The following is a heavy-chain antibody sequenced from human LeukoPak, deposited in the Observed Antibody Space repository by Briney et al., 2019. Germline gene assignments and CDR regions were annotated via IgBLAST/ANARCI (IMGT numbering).Heavy chain of an antibody. CDR1: GYSFSSYW. D-gene: IGHD1-26*01. CDR3: ARRISGSYYFDY. CDR2: INSGRSDT. J-gene: IGHJ4*02. Sequence: GESLRISCKGSGYSFSSYWIGWVRQMPGKGLEWMGIINSGRSDTRYSPSFQGQVTISADKSISTAYLQWSSLKASDTAMYYCARRISGSYYFDYWGQGTLVTVSS. V-gene: IGHV5-51*01.